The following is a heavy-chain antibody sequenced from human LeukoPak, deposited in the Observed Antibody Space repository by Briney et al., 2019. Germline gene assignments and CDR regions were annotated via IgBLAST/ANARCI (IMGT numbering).Heavy chain of an antibody. CDR3: ARHRNDYGDYGRRFDY. Sequence: SETLSLTCTVSGGSLSSSSYYWGWIRQPPGKGLEWIGSIYYSGSTYYNPSLKSRVTISVDTSKNQFSLKLSSVTAADTAVYHCARHRNDYGDYGRRFDYWGQGTLVTVSS. D-gene: IGHD4-17*01. V-gene: IGHV4-39*01. CDR1: GGSLSSSSYY. J-gene: IGHJ4*02. CDR2: IYYSGST.